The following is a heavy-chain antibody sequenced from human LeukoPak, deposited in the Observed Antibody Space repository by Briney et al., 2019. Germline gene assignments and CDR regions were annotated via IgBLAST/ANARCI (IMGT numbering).Heavy chain of an antibody. CDR3: ARSSELSAPLVFDY. V-gene: IGHV3-66*01. D-gene: IGHD3-16*02. CDR2: IYSGGST. J-gene: IGHJ4*02. CDR1: GFTVSTNY. Sequence: GGPLRLSCAASGFTVSTNYMTWVRQAPGQGLEWVSVIYSGGSTYYADSVKGRFTISRDNLKNTLYLQMNSLRAEDTAVYYCARSSELSAPLVFDYWGQGTLVTVSS.